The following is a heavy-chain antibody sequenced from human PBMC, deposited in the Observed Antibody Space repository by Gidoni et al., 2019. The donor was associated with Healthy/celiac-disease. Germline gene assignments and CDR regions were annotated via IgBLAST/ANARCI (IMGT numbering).Heavy chain of an antibody. D-gene: IGHD3-22*01. CDR2: IRSKAYGGTT. J-gene: IGHJ6*02. V-gene: IGHV3-49*03. CDR3: TRVGHDSSGYYPYYYYYYGMDV. CDR1: GFTFGDYA. Sequence: EVQLVESGGGLVQPGRSLRLSCTASGFTFGDYAMSWFRQAQGKGLEWVGFIRSKAYGGTTEDAASVKGRFTISRDDSKSIAYLQMNSLKTEDTAVYYCTRVGHDSSGYYPYYYYYYGMDVWGQGTTVTVSS.